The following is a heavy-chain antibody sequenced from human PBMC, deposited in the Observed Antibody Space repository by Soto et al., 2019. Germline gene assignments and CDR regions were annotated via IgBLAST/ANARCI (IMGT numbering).Heavy chain of an antibody. J-gene: IGHJ5*02. V-gene: IGHV3-48*02. D-gene: IGHD3-3*01. CDR2: ISSSSSTI. Sequence: EVQVVESGGGLVQPGGSLRLSCAASGFTFSSNSMNWVRQAPGKGLEWISYISSSSSTIYADSVKGRFTSSRDNAKNSLYLQMNSLRDEATAVYYCARVIWSGHLTSDLWGQGTLVTVSS. CDR1: GFTFSSNS. CDR3: ARVIWSGHLTSDL.